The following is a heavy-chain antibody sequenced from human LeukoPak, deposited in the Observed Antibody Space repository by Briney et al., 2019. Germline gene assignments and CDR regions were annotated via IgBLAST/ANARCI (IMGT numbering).Heavy chain of an antibody. CDR1: GYTFTSYD. J-gene: IGHJ4*02. Sequence: ASVKVSCKASGYTFTSYDINWVRQATGQGLEWMGWMNPNSGNTGYAQKFQGRVTMTRDTSTSTVYMELSSLRSEDTAVYYCARDRMVTQQLGFYFDYWGQGTLVTVSS. D-gene: IGHD6-13*01. V-gene: IGHV1-8*02. CDR3: ARDRMVTQQLGFYFDY. CDR2: MNPNSGNT.